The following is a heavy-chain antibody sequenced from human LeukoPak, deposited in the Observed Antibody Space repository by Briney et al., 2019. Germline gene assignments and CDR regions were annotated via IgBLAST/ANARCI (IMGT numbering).Heavy chain of an antibody. D-gene: IGHD6-13*01. Sequence: PSETLSLTCAVSGGSVSSGSYYWTWIRQPPGKGLEWIGCIYYTGSTNYNPSPKSRVTISADTSKNQFSLKLSSVTAADTAVYYCARLAAAGTSSIYKFDYWGQGTLVTVSS. CDR2: IYYTGST. CDR1: GGSVSSGSYY. J-gene: IGHJ4*02. CDR3: ARLAAAGTSSIYKFDY. V-gene: IGHV4-61*01.